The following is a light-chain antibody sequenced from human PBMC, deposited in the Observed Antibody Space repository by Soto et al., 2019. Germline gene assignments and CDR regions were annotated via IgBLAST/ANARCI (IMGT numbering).Light chain of an antibody. V-gene: IGLV2-14*01. CDR3: SSFTSSITYV. CDR2: DVT. Sequence: QSALTQPASVSGSPGQSVTISCTGTSSDVGGYNYVSWYQHHPGKAPKLLIYDVTYRPSGVSHRFSGSKSGNTASLTISGLQAEDEADYYCSSFTSSITYVFGTGTKLTVL. CDR1: SSDVGGYNY. J-gene: IGLJ1*01.